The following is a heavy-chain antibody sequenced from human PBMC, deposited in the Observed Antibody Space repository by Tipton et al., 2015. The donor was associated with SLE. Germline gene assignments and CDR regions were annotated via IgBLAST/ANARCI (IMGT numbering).Heavy chain of an antibody. CDR3: ASEGWELSFDY. CDR1: GFTFDDYA. Sequence: RSLRLSCAASGFTFDDYAMHWVRQAPGKGLEWVAVISYDGSNKYYADSVKGRFTISRDNSKNTLYLQMNSLRAEDTAVYYCASEGWELSFDYWGQGTLVTVSS. D-gene: IGHD1-26*01. V-gene: IGHV3-30*04. CDR2: ISYDGSNK. J-gene: IGHJ4*02.